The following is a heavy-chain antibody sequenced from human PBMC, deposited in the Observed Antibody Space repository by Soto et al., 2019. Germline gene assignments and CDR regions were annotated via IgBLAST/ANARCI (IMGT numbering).Heavy chain of an antibody. J-gene: IGHJ5*02. CDR3: ARHSLALRKNNWFDP. V-gene: IGHV4-39*01. CDR1: GDFIISSDFY. Sequence: SETLSLTCTVSGDFIISSDFYWGWVRQPPGKGLEWIGSIFYLGSSYYNPSLKSRVTMSVDTSKNQFSLRLRSVTAADTALYFCARHSLALRKNNWFDPWGQGIMVTVSS. D-gene: IGHD3-3*02. CDR2: IFYLGSS.